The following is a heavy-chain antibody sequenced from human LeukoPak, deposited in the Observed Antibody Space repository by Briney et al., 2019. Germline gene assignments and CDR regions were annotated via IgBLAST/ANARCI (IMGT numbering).Heavy chain of an antibody. V-gene: IGHV3-30*18. Sequence: HPGGSLRLSCAASGFTFSSYGMHWVRQAPGKGLEWVAVISYDGSNKYYADSVKGRFTISRDNSKNTLYLQMNSLRAEDTAVYYCAKDSVKWELKTGSDYWDQGTLVTVSS. CDR2: ISYDGSNK. CDR1: GFTFSSYG. CDR3: AKDSVKWELKTGSDY. D-gene: IGHD1-26*01. J-gene: IGHJ4*02.